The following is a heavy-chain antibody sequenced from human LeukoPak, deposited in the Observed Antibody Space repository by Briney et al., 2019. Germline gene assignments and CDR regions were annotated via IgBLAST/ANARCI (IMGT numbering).Heavy chain of an antibody. CDR3: ARLKPMIVLAYGFRPREGTTYCFDY. J-gene: IGHJ4*02. V-gene: IGHV4-59*12. Sequence: SETLSLTCTVSSGSISSYYWSWIRQPPGKELEWIGYIYYSGTTNYNPSLNSRVTISVDTSRNQFSLNLSSVTAADTAFYYCARLKPMIVLAYGFRPREGTTYCFDYWGQGTLVTVSS. D-gene: IGHD3-22*01. CDR1: SGSISSYY. CDR2: IYYSGTT.